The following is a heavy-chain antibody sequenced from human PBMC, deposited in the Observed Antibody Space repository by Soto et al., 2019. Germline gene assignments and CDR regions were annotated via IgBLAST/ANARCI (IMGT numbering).Heavy chain of an antibody. CDR1: GGSISSSDYY. CDR2: IYYSGSA. D-gene: IGHD6-6*01. V-gene: IGHV4-39*07. Sequence: SETLSLTCTVSGGSISSSDYYWGWIRQPPGKGLEWIGNIYYSGSASYNPSLKSRVTISVDKSKNQFSLKLSSVTAADTAVYYCAKCITALGPIDYWGQGTLVTVSS. CDR3: AKCITALGPIDY. J-gene: IGHJ4*02.